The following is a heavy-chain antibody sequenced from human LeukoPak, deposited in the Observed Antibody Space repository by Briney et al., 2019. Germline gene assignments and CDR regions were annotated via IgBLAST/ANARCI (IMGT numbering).Heavy chain of an antibody. D-gene: IGHD3-22*01. CDR3: ARDRYYDTQYYYYYYMDV. CDR2: IYTSGST. CDR1: GGSISSYY. J-gene: IGHJ6*03. V-gene: IGHV4-4*07. Sequence: PSETLSLTCTVSGGSISSYYWSWIRQPAGKGLEWIGRIYTSGSTNYNPSLKSRVTMSVDTSKNQFSLKLSPVTAADTAVYYCARDRYYDTQYYYYYYMDVWGKGTTVTVSS.